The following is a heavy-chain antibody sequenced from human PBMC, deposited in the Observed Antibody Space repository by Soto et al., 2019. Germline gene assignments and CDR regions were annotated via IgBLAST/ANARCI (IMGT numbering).Heavy chain of an antibody. V-gene: IGHV1-69*02. CDR3: ARGSQYYYAKFDP. CDR1: GGTFSSYT. J-gene: IGHJ5*02. Sequence: SVKVSCKASGGTFSSYTISWVRQAPGQGLEWMGRIIPILGIANYAQKFQGRVTITTDKSTSTAYMELSSLRSEDTAVYYCARGSQYYYAKFDPWGQGTLVTVSS. D-gene: IGHD3-10*01. CDR2: IIPILGIA.